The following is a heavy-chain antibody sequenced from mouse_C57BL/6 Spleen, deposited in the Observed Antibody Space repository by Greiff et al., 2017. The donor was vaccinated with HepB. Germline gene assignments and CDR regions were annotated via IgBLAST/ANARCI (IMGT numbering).Heavy chain of an antibody. Sequence: QVQLQQSGAELVRPGASVKLSCKASGYTFTDYYINWVKQRPGQGLEWIARIYPGSGNTYYNEKFKGKATLTAEKSSSTAYMQLSSLTSEDSAVYFCARGGNYGNYGWYFDVWGTGTTVTVSS. J-gene: IGHJ1*03. CDR3: ARGGNYGNYGWYFDV. V-gene: IGHV1-76*01. D-gene: IGHD2-1*01. CDR2: IYPGSGNT. CDR1: GYTFTDYY.